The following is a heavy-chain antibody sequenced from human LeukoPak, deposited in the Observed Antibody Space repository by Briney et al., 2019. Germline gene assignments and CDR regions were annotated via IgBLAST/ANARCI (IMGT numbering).Heavy chain of an antibody. Sequence: SETLSLTCTVSGGSISSYYWSWIRQPAGKGLEWIGRIYTSGSTNYNPSLKSRVTMSVDTSKNQFSLKLSSVTAADTAVYYCARDQGITMVRGVTPYYYYGMDVWGQGTTVTVSS. CDR1: GGSISSYY. V-gene: IGHV4-4*07. J-gene: IGHJ6*02. D-gene: IGHD3-10*01. CDR2: IYTSGST. CDR3: ARDQGITMVRGVTPYYYYGMDV.